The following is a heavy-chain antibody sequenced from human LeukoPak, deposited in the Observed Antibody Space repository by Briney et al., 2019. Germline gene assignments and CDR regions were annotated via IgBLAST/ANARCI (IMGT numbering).Heavy chain of an antibody. D-gene: IGHD3-22*01. CDR2: IYISGTT. Sequence: SETLSLTCTVSGGSISGRSYYWHWIRQPAGKGLEWIGRIYISGTTNYNPSLKSRVTISADTSKNQFSLRLSSVTAADTAVYYCARTMYYYESSGYRGYFDSWGQGTLVTVSS. CDR3: ARTMYYYESSGYRGYFDS. J-gene: IGHJ4*02. V-gene: IGHV4-61*02. CDR1: GGSISGRSYY.